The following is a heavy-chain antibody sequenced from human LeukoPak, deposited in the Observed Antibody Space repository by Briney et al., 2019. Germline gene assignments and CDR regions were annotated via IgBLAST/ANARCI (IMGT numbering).Heavy chain of an antibody. CDR2: MSNDGSKK. J-gene: IGHJ6*03. CDR3: AKVEQQLVQGYYYYYMDV. V-gene: IGHV3-30*04. D-gene: IGHD6-13*01. Sequence: GGSLRLSCATSGFTFNIYAMHWVRQAPGKGLAWVALMSNDGSKKYYADSVKGRFTISRDNSKNTLYLQMNSLRAEDTAVYYCAKVEQQLVQGYYYYYMDVWGKGTTVTVSS. CDR1: GFTFNIYA.